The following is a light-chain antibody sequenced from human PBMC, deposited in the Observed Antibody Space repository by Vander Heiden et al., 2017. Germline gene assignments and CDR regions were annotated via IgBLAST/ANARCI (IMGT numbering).Light chain of an antibody. J-gene: IGKJ2*01. V-gene: IGKV3-11*01. Sequence: DIVLPPSPATMSLSPGERATLSCRASQRVSSYLAWYQQKPGQAPRLLIYDASNRATGIPARFSGSGSGTDFTITISSLEPEDFAVYYCQQRSNWPVTFGQGTKLEIK. CDR3: QQRSNWPVT. CDR1: QRVSSY. CDR2: DAS.